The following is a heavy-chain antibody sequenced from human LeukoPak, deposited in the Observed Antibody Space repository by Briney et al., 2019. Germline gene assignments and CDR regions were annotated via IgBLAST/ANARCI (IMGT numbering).Heavy chain of an antibody. D-gene: IGHD5-24*01. Sequence: VASVKVSCKASGYTFTSYGISWVRRAPGQGLEWMGWISPYNGNTNYAQKVQGRVTMTTDTSTSTAYMELRSLRSDDTAMYYCARDLAYNYGDPHYFDYWGQGALVTVSS. CDR2: ISPYNGNT. CDR1: GYTFTSYG. J-gene: IGHJ4*02. CDR3: ARDLAYNYGDPHYFDY. V-gene: IGHV1-18*01.